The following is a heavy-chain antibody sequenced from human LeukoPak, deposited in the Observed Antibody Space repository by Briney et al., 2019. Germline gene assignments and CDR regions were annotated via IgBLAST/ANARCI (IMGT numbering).Heavy chain of an antibody. D-gene: IGHD6-13*01. J-gene: IGHJ6*02. CDR2: ISNSSSTI. Sequence: GGSLRLSCAASGFTFSDYYMSWIRQAPGKGLEWVSYISNSSSTIHYADSVKGRFTISRDNAKNSLFLQMNSLRAEDTAVYYCARRGSWYNGHGMDVWGQGTTVTVSS. V-gene: IGHV3-11*01. CDR1: GFTFSDYY. CDR3: ARRGSWYNGHGMDV.